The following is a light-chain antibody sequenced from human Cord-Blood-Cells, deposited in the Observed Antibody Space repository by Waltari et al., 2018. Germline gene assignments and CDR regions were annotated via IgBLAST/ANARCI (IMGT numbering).Light chain of an antibody. CDR2: AAS. CDR1: QGISRW. V-gene: IGKV1-12*01. CDR3: QQANSFPWT. J-gene: IGKJ1*01. Sequence: DIQMTQSPSSVSASVGDRVTITCRASQGISRWLAWYQQKPGKAPKLLIYAASSLQSVVPSRFSGSGSGTDFTLTISSLQPEDFATYYCQQANSFPWTFGQGTKVEIK.